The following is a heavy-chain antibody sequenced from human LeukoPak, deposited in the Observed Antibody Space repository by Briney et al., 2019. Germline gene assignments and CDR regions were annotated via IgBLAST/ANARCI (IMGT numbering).Heavy chain of an antibody. J-gene: IGHJ4*02. D-gene: IGHD1-26*01. Sequence: ASVKVSCKASGYTFTGYYMHWVRQAPGQGLEWMGRIIPILGIANYAQKFQGRVTITADKSTSTAYMELSSLRSEDTAVYYCARSIVGATQYFDYWGQGTLVTVSS. CDR3: ARSIVGATQYFDY. CDR2: IIPILGIA. CDR1: GYTFTGYY. V-gene: IGHV1-69*02.